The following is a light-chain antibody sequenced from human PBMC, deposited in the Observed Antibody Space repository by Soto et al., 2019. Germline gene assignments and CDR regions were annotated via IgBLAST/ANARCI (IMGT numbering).Light chain of an antibody. CDR3: QQRSNWRGT. V-gene: IGKV3-15*01. Sequence: EIVMTQAPATLSVSPGDRATLSCRASQSVSSNLAWYQQRPGQAPRLLIYGASTRATGIPARFSGSGSGTDFTLTISSLEPEDFAVYYCQQRSNWRGTFGQGTRLEIK. CDR2: GAS. CDR1: QSVSSN. J-gene: IGKJ5*01.